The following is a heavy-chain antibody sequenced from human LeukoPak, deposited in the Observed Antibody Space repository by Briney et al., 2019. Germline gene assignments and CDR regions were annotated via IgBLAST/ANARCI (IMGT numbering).Heavy chain of an antibody. CDR1: GFSFGDYP. D-gene: IGHD4-17*01. CDR3: TSSRGDYGGFDY. Sequence: GGSLRLSCTASGFSFGDYPMSWFRQAPGKGLEWVGFIRSKAYGGTTEYAASVKGRFTISRDDSKSIAYLQMNSLKTEDTAVYYCTSSRGDYGGFDYWGQGTLVTVSS. V-gene: IGHV3-49*03. J-gene: IGHJ4*02. CDR2: IRSKAYGGTT.